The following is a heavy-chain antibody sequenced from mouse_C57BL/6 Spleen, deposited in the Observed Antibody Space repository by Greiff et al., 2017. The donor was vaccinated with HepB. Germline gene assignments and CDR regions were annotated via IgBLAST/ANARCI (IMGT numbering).Heavy chain of an antibody. CDR2: ISNGGGST. V-gene: IGHV5-12*01. CDR3: ARPNYYGRYFDV. Sequence: EVMLVESGGGLVQPGGSLKLSCAASGFTFSDYYMYWVRQTPEKRLEWVAYISNGGGSTYYPDTVKGRFTISRDNAKNTLYLQMSRLKSEDTAMYYCARPNYYGRYFDVWGTGTTVTVSS. CDR1: GFTFSDYY. J-gene: IGHJ1*03. D-gene: IGHD1-1*01.